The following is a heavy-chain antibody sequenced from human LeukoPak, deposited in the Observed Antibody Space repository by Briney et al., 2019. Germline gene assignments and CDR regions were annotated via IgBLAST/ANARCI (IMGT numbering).Heavy chain of an antibody. J-gene: IGHJ6*02. V-gene: IGHV4-59*08. CDR3: ARHLGTSAHSYGMDV. CDR1: GGSISSYY. Sequence: SETLSFTCTVSGGSISSYYWSWIRQPPGKGLEWIGYIYYSGSTNYNPSLKSRVTISVDTSKNQLSLKLSSVTAADTAVYYCARHLGTSAHSYGMDVWGQGTTVTVSS. CDR2: IYYSGST.